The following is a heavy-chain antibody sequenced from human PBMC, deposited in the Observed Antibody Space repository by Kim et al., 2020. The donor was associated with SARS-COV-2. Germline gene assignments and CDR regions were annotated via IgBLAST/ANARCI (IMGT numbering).Heavy chain of an antibody. CDR1: GFTFSSYG. Sequence: GGSLRLSCAASGFTFSSYGMHWVRQAPGKGLEWVAVISYDGSNKYYADSVKGRFTISRDNSKNTLYLQMNSLRAEDTAVYYCAKDDLDHIMHYYDSSGCQFVYWGQGTLVTVSS. D-gene: IGHD3-22*01. CDR3: AKDDLDHIMHYYDSSGCQFVY. CDR2: ISYDGSNK. J-gene: IGHJ4*02. V-gene: IGHV3-30*18.